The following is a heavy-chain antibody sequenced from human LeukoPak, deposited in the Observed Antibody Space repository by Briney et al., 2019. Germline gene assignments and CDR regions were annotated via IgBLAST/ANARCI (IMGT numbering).Heavy chain of an antibody. J-gene: IGHJ6*03. V-gene: IGHV1-69*05. CDR1: GGSFHNYA. Sequence: SVKVSCKASGGSFHNYAFSWVRQAPGQGLEGMGWIIPIFGAANYEQKFQDRVTITTDESTTPVYMKLSSLRSDDTAVYFCASSRALLHYYMDVWGKGTTVTVSS. D-gene: IGHD3-10*01. CDR2: IIPIFGAA. CDR3: ASSRALLHYYMDV.